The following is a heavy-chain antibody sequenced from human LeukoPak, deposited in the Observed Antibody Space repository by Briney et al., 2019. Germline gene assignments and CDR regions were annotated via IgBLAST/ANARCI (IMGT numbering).Heavy chain of an antibody. CDR1: GGSISSHY. CDR3: ARGLDYYGSGSYYNDY. J-gene: IGHJ4*02. D-gene: IGHD3-10*01. CDR2: IYYSGST. V-gene: IGHV4-59*11. Sequence: SPSETLSLTCTVPGGSISSHYWSWIRQPPGKGLEWIGYIYYSGSTNYNPSLKSRVTISVDTSKNQFSLKLSSVTAADTAVYYCARGLDYYGSGSYYNDYWGQGTLVTVSS.